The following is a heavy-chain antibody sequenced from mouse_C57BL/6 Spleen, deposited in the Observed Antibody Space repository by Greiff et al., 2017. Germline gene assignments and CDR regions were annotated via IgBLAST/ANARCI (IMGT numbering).Heavy chain of an antibody. CDR3: TGPSLSY. J-gene: IGHJ3*01. CDR1: GFTFSNYW. CDR2: ISLKSDSYAT. V-gene: IGHV6-3*01. Sequence: EVKLVESGGGLVQPGGSMKISCVASGFTFSNYWMNWVRQSPGKGLEWVAQISLKSDSYATHYEESVKGRFTISREDSKSSVYLQMNNLRAEDTGNYYGTGPSLSYWGQGTLVTVSA.